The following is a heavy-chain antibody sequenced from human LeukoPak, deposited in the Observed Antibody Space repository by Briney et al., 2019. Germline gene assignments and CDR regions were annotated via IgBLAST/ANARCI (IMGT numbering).Heavy chain of an antibody. CDR2: INHSGST. V-gene: IGHV4-34*01. D-gene: IGHD3-10*01. J-gene: IGHJ6*03. CDR1: GDSFSDYS. Sequence: PSETLSLTCAVYGDSFSDYSWTWIRQPPGGGLEGIGQINHSGSTVYNPSLKNLVTISVETPKNQFSLDLSSVTAADTAVYYCARGRLPPSTTYYIGYYYMDVWGKGTTVTVSS. CDR3: ARGRLPPSTTYYIGYYYMDV.